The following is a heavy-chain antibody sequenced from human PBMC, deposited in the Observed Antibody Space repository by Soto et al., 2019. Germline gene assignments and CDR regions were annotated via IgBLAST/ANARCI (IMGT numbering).Heavy chain of an antibody. J-gene: IGHJ4*02. V-gene: IGHV4-34*01. D-gene: IGHD3-10*01. CDR2: INHSGST. Sequence: QVQLQQWGAGLLKPSETLSLTCAVYGGSFSGYYWTWIRQPPGTGLEWIGEINHSGSTNYNPSLKSRVTISVDTSKNQFSLKLTSVTAADTAVYYWARDKITSLFDYWGQGPLVTVSS. CDR1: GGSFSGYY. CDR3: ARDKITSLFDY.